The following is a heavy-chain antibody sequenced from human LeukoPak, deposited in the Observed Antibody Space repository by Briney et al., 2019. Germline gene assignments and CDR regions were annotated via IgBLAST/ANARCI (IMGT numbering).Heavy chain of an antibody. D-gene: IGHD4-23*01. Sequence: GGSLRLSCAASGFTFSSYSMNWVRQAPGKGQEWVSYISSSGSTIYYADSVKGRFTISRDNAKNSLSLHMTSLRAEDTALYYCARVATTVVTHFDYWGQGSLVTVSS. CDR3: ARVATTVVTHFDY. CDR2: ISSSGSTI. J-gene: IGHJ4*02. CDR1: GFTFSSYS. V-gene: IGHV3-48*04.